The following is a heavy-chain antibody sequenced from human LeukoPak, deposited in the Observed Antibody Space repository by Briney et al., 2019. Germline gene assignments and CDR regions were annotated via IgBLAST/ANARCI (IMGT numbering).Heavy chain of an antibody. CDR2: ISSSSSYI. CDR1: GFYFSSYS. CDR3: ARGASRADY. J-gene: IGHJ4*02. V-gene: IGHV3-21*01. Sequence: GGSLRLSCGASGFYFSSYSMNWVRQAPGKRPEWVSSISSSSSYIYYADSVKGRFTISRDNAKNSLYLQMNSLRAEDTALYYCARGASRADYWGQGALVTVSS.